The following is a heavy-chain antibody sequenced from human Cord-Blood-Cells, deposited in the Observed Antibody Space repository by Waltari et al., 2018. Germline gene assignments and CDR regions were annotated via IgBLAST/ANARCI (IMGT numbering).Heavy chain of an antibody. CDR2: ISYDGSNK. CDR3: AKEINLTYYYGSGSDY. Sequence: GESGGGVVQPGRSLRLSCAASGFNFSSYGMHWVRQAPGKGLEWVAVISYDGSNKYYADSVKGRFTISRDNSKNTLYQQMNSLRAEDTAVYYCAKEINLTYYYGSGSDYWGQGTLVTVSS. D-gene: IGHD3-10*01. J-gene: IGHJ4*02. CDR1: GFNFSSYG. V-gene: IGHV3-30*18.